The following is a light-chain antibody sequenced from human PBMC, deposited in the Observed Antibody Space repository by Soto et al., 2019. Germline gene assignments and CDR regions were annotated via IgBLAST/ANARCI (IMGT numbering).Light chain of an antibody. CDR3: QKYNSPHPT. CDR1: HGISNY. V-gene: IGKV1-27*01. J-gene: IGKJ1*01. Sequence: QVTQSPSSLSASVGDRVTITCRASHGISNYLAWYQQKPGKVPELLIYAASTLQSTVPSRFSGSGFETDFTLTISSLQPEDVATYYCQKYNSPHPTFGQGTKVEIK. CDR2: AAS.